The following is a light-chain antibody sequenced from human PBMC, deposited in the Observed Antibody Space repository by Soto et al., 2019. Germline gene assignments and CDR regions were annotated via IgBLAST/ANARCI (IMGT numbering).Light chain of an antibody. V-gene: IGKV3-15*01. CDR1: QSVSSN. CDR2: GAS. CDR3: QQYNNWPLYT. Sequence: EIVMTQSPATLSVSPGERATLSCRASQSVSSNFAWYQQKPGQAPRILLFGASTRATGIPARFSGSGSGTEFTLTISSLQSEDFAVYYCQQYNNWPLYTFGQGTKLEIK. J-gene: IGKJ2*01.